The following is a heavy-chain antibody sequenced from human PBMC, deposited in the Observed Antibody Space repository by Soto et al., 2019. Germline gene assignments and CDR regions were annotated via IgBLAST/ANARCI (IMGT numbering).Heavy chain of an antibody. CDR1: GFPFGNYP. Sequence: EVQLLESGGGLVQPGGSLRLSWAAPGFPFGNYPLPWVPRAPGKGWGWASTLSGGGGSTYYADSVKGRFTISGDNSKNTLYLQMNSLRAEDTAVYYCAKDQGSSWYEIDYWGQGTLVTVSS. CDR2: LSGGGGST. V-gene: IGHV3-23*01. CDR3: AKDQGSSWYEIDY. D-gene: IGHD6-13*01. J-gene: IGHJ4*02.